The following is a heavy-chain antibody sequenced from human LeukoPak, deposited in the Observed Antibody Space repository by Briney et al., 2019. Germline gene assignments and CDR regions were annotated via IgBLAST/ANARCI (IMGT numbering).Heavy chain of an antibody. D-gene: IGHD6-19*01. V-gene: IGHV3-7*01. CDR2: IKPDGSEI. CDR3: ARDRSVADTV. J-gene: IGHJ4*02. CDR1: GFTLSSYY. Sequence: GGSLRLSCVASGFTLSSYYMSWVRQAPGKGLEWVASIKPDGSEINYVDSVKGRFTISRDNAKNSLYLQMNSLRAEDTAVYYCARDRSVADTVWGQGTLVTVSS.